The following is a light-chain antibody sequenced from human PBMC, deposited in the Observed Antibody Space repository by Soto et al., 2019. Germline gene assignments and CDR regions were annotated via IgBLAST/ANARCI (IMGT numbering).Light chain of an antibody. CDR3: QQYNNWPPLT. V-gene: IGKV3-15*01. CDR2: GAS. CDR1: QSVSSN. J-gene: IGKJ4*01. Sequence: EIVMTQSPATLSVSPGERATLSCRASQSVSSNLAWYQQKPGQAPRLLIYGASTRATGIPARFSGSWSGTEFTLSINSLQSEDFAVYYCQQYNNWPPLTFGGGTKVEI.